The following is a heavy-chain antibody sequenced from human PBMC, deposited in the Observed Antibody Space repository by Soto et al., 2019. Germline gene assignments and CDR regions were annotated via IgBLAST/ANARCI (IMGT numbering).Heavy chain of an antibody. J-gene: IGHJ6*03. Sequence: EVQLVESGGGLVKPGGSLRLSCAASGFTFSNAWMSWVRQAPGKGLEWVGRIKSKTDGGTTDYAAPVKGRFTISRDDSKNTLYLQMNSLKTEDTAVYYCTTLRDDFWSGYYTGARIYYMDVWGKGTTVTVSS. CDR3: TTLRDDFWSGYYTGARIYYMDV. D-gene: IGHD3-3*01. CDR2: IKSKTDGGTT. V-gene: IGHV3-15*01. CDR1: GFTFSNAW.